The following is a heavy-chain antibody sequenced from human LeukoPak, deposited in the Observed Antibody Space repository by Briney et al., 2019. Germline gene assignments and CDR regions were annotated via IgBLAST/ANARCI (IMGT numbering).Heavy chain of an antibody. V-gene: IGHV1-8*03. Sequence: ASVKVSCKASGYTFTGYYMHWVRQAPGQGLEWMGWINPNSGNTGYAQKFQGRVTITRNTSISTAYMELSSLRSEDTAVYYCARVKMYYDILTGYTCYYYMDVWGKGTTVTVSS. CDR2: INPNSGNT. CDR1: GYTFTGYY. CDR3: ARVKMYYDILTGYTCYYYMDV. D-gene: IGHD3-9*01. J-gene: IGHJ6*03.